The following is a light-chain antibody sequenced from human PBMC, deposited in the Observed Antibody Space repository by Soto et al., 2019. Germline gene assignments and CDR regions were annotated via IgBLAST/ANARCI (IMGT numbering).Light chain of an antibody. CDR3: QNYNRDPWT. CDR2: DAS. Sequence: DIQMTQSPSSLSASVGDRVIITCRASEDISNYLAWYQQKPGKVPKLLIYDASTLQSGVPSRFSGSGSGTDFTLTISSLQTEDVATYYCQNYNRDPWTFGQGTKVESK. J-gene: IGKJ1*01. V-gene: IGKV1-27*01. CDR1: EDISNY.